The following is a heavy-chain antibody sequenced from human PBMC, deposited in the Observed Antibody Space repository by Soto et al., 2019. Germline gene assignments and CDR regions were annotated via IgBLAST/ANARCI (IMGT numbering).Heavy chain of an antibody. CDR1: GYTFTSYY. J-gene: IGHJ6*02. CDR2: INPSGGST. CDR3: AVPRGCSSTSCYPSHGMDV. Sequence: QVQLVQSGAEVKKPGASVKVSCKASGYTFTSYYMHWVRQAPGQGLEWMGIINPSGGSTSYAQKFQGRVTMTRDTSTSTVYMELSSLRSEDTAVYYCAVPRGCSSTSCYPSHGMDVWGQGTTVTVSS. D-gene: IGHD2-2*01. V-gene: IGHV1-46*01.